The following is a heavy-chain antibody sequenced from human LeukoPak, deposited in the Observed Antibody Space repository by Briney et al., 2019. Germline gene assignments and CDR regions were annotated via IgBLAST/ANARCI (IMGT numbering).Heavy chain of an antibody. CDR2: IYHSGST. CDR3: ARGGLTDHFDY. CDR1: GYSISSGYY. J-gene: IGHJ4*02. V-gene: IGHV4-38-2*01. Sequence: SETLSLTCAVSGYSISSGYYWGWIRQPPGKGLEWIGSIYHSGSTYYNPSLKSRVTILVDTSKNQFSLKLSSVTAADTAVYYCARGGLTDHFDYWGPGTLVTVSS. D-gene: IGHD4/OR15-4a*01.